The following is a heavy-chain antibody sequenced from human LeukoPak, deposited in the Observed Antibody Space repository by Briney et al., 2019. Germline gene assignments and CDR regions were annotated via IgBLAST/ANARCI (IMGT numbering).Heavy chain of an antibody. Sequence: PGGSLRLSCAASGFTVSSNYMSWVRQAPGKGLEWVSVIYSGGSTYYADSVKGRFTISRDNSKNTLYLQMNSLRAEDTAVYYCASSVLRYFDWLSHFDYRGQGTLVTVSS. J-gene: IGHJ4*02. CDR1: GFTVSSNY. CDR2: IYSGGST. D-gene: IGHD3-9*01. CDR3: ASSVLRYFDWLSHFDY. V-gene: IGHV3-53*01.